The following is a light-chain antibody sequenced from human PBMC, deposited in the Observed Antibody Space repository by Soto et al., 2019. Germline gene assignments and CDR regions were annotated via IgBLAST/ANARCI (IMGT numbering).Light chain of an antibody. CDR1: QSISSW. CDR2: KAS. J-gene: IGKJ1*01. V-gene: IGKV1-5*03. CDR3: QQYNSYPWT. Sequence: DIQMTQSPSTLSASVGDRVTITCGASQSISSWLPWYQQKPGKALKLLIFKASSLESGVPSRFSGSGSGTEFTLTISSLQPDEIATYYCQQYNSYPWTFGQGTKVEIK.